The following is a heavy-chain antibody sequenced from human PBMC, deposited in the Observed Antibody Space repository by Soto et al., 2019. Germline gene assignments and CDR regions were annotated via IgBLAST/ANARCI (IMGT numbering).Heavy chain of an antibody. J-gene: IGHJ3*02. CDR3: ARERDSSGYIRAFAI. CDR1: GFTFSNYA. V-gene: IGHV3-64*01. D-gene: IGHD3-22*01. CDR2: LSSHGTNT. Sequence: GGSLRLSCAASGFTFSNYAMHWVRQAPGKGLEHVSALSSHGTNTYYANSVKGRLSISRDNSKNTLYLQMGSLRAEDMAVYYCARERDSSGYIRAFAIWGQGTMVTVSS.